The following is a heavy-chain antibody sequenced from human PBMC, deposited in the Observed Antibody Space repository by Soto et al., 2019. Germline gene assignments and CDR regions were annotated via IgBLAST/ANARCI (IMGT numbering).Heavy chain of an antibody. CDR1: GYSFTSYW. Sequence: GESLKISCQGSGYSFTSYWIAWVRQMPGEGLEWMGIIYPDDSGTRYSPSFQGQVTISADKSISTAYLQWGSLKASDTAMYYCARGYSHGRLDYWGQGTLVTVSS. CDR3: ARGYSHGRLDY. CDR2: IYPDDSGT. J-gene: IGHJ4*02. V-gene: IGHV5-51*01. D-gene: IGHD5-18*01.